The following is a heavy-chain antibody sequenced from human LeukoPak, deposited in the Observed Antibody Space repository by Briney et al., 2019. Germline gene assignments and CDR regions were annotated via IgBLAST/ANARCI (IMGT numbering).Heavy chain of an antibody. CDR1: GGSFSGYY. CDR2: INHSGST. J-gene: IGHJ4*02. D-gene: IGHD1-26*01. V-gene: IGHV4-34*01. CDR3: ARGSGSYSRARPFDY. Sequence: PSETLSLTCAVYGGSFSGYYWSWIRQPPGKGLEWIGEINHSGSTNYNPSLKSRATISVDTSKNQFSLKLSSVTAADTAVYYCARGSGSYSRARPFDYWGQGTLVTVSS.